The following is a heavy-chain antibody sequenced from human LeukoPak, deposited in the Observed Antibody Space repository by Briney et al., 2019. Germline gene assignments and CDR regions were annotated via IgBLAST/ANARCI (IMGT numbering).Heavy chain of an antibody. CDR2: IYTSGST. V-gene: IGHV4-4*07. CDR3: ARESYGSGSRRFDY. J-gene: IGHJ4*02. D-gene: IGHD3-10*01. Sequence: SETLSLTCTVSGDSISSYYWSWIRQPAGKGLEWIGRIYTSGSTNYNPSLKSRVTMSVDTSKNQFSLKLSSVTAADTAVYYCARESYGSGSRRFDYWGQGTLVTVSS. CDR1: GDSISSYY.